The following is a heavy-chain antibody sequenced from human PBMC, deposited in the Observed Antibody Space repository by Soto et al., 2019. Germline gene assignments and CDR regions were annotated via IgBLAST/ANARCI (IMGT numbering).Heavy chain of an antibody. CDR2: INPSGGST. J-gene: IGHJ4*02. V-gene: IGHV1-46*01. CDR3: ARGGRDYDSSGYYEPHFDY. D-gene: IGHD3-22*01. Sequence: ASVKVSCKASGYTFTSYYMHWVRQAPGQVLEWMGIINPSGGSTSYAQKFQGRVTMTRDTSTSTVYMELSSLRSEDTAVYYCARGGRDYDSSGYYEPHFDYWGQGTLVTVSS. CDR1: GYTFTSYY.